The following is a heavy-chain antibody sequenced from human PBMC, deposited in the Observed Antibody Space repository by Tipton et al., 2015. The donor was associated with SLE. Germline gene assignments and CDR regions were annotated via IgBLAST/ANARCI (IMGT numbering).Heavy chain of an antibody. CDR1: GDSISSSSYY. CDR3: ARQGTGFGSGRDDH. V-gene: IGHV4-39*01. D-gene: IGHD1-14*01. CDR2: INYSGNT. Sequence: TLSLTCSVSGDSISSSSYYWGWIRQPPEKGLEWIGSINYSGNTNYNPSLKSRVTTSVDTSKNQFSLSLYSVTVEDTAVYYCARQGTGFGSGRDDHWGQGILVTVSS. J-gene: IGHJ4*02.